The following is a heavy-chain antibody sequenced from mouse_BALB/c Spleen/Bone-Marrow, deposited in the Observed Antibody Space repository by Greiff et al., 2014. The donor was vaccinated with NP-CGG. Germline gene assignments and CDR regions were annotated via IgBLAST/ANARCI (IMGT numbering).Heavy chain of an antibody. Sequence: VQLKQSGPELVKPGASVKMSCEASGYTFTDYYMDWVKQSPGENFEWIGRVNPYNGGTNHNQKFKDKATLTVDKSSSTAYMELNTLTSEDSAVYYCARWNYYGPTYWGQGTLVTVSA. CDR3: ARWNYYGPTY. D-gene: IGHD1-1*01. CDR1: GYTFTDYY. J-gene: IGHJ3*01. CDR2: VNPYNGGT. V-gene: IGHV1-19*01.